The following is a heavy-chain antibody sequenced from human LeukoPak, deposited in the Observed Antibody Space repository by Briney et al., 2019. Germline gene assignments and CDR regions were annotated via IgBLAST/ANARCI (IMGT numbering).Heavy chain of an antibody. CDR1: GFTFSRYF. CDR2: INSSGANI. Sequence: GGSLKLSCVASGFTFSRYFMNWVRQAPGKGLEWVSSINSSGANIYYADSVKGRFVISRDNAKNSVYLQMNRLRGEDTAVYYCARGAGLDHYWGQGTLVTVSS. J-gene: IGHJ4*02. CDR3: ARGAGLDHY. V-gene: IGHV3-21*06. D-gene: IGHD3/OR15-3a*01.